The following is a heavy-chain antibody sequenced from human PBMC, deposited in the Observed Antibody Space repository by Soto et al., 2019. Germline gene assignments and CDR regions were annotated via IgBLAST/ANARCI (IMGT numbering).Heavy chain of an antibody. Sequence: QVQLQQWGAGLLKPSETLSLTCAVYGGSFSGYYWSWIRQPPGKGLEWIGEINHSGSTNYNPSLKSRVTISVDPSKNQFSLKLSSVTAADTAVYYCARADFYYYGSGSYLSGFDPWGQGTLVTVSS. CDR2: INHSGST. D-gene: IGHD3-10*01. CDR3: ARADFYYYGSGSYLSGFDP. CDR1: GGSFSGYY. V-gene: IGHV4-34*01. J-gene: IGHJ5*02.